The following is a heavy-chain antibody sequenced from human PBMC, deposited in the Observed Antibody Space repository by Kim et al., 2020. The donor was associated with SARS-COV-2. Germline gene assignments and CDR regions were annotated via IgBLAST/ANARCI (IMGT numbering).Heavy chain of an antibody. V-gene: IGHV6-1*01. CDR3: AREVGGQWYTFYGMDV. J-gene: IGHJ6*02. D-gene: IGHD6-19*01. Sequence: SVKSRITINPDTSKNQFSLQLNAVTPEDTAVYYCAREVGGQWYTFYGMDVWGQGTTVTVSS.